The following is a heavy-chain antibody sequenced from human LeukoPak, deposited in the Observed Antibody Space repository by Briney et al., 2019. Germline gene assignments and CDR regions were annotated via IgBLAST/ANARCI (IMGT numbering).Heavy chain of an antibody. CDR3: ARQEGDWWFDP. J-gene: IGHJ5*02. CDR2: IYPGGSDT. Sequence: GESLKISWKGSGYRFTSYWIGWVRQMPGKGLEWVGIIYPGGSDTRFSPSFQGQVTISADKSISTAYLQWSSLKASDTAMYYCARQEGDWWFDPWGQGTLVTVSS. CDR1: GYRFTSYW. V-gene: IGHV5-51*01. D-gene: IGHD3-9*01.